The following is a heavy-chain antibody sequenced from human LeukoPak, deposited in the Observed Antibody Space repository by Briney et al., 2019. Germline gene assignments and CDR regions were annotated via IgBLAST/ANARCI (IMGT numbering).Heavy chain of an antibody. CDR3: ARGAALGYSSSWLNGWFDP. Sequence: GGSLRLSCVASGFTFSSYWMHWVRQAPGKGLEWVAVISYDGSNKYYADSVKGRFTISRDNSKNTLYLQMNSLRAEDTAVYYCARGAALGYSSSWLNGWFDPWGQGTLVTVSS. V-gene: IGHV3-30*01. J-gene: IGHJ5*02. CDR2: ISYDGSNK. D-gene: IGHD6-13*01. CDR1: GFTFSSYW.